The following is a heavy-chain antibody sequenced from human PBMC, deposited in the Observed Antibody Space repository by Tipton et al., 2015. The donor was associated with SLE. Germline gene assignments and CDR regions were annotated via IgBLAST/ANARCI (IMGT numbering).Heavy chain of an antibody. D-gene: IGHD1/OR15-1a*01. CDR3: ARVPLGQRQTGYWYFDL. CDR2: INHSGNT. J-gene: IGHJ2*01. Sequence: SLTCAVYGGSFSGYYWTWIRQPPGKGLEWIGEINHSGNTNFNSSLKSRVTISVDTSRNQFSLKLTSVTAADTAVYFCARVPLGQRQTGYWYFDLWGRGTLVTVSS. V-gene: IGHV4-34*01. CDR1: GGSFSGYY.